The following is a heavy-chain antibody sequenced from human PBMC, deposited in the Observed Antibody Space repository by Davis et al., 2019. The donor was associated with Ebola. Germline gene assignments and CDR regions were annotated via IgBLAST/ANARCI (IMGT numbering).Heavy chain of an antibody. CDR1: GVSMRRGHFY. D-gene: IGHD2-21*02. V-gene: IGHV4-31*03. Sequence: PSETLSLTCSVSGVSMRRGHFYFWIRQHPGKGLEWIASIYHTGRDYYNPSLKSRVAISVASSADQFSLTLNSVTAADTAIYYCARGGPVVTATRFDYWDQGILVTVSS. CDR2: IYHTGRD. CDR3: ARGGPVVTATRFDY. J-gene: IGHJ4*02.